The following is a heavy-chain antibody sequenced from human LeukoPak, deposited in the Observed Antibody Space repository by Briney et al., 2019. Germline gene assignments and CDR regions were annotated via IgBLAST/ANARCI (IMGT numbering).Heavy chain of an antibody. J-gene: IGHJ4*02. V-gene: IGHV4-4*07. Sequence: SETLSLTCTVSGGSISSYYWSWIRQPAGKGLESIGHISTSGSTNYNPSLKSRVTMSVDTSKNQFSLKLSSVTAADTAVYYCARSGGYYLFDYWGQGTLVTVSS. CDR1: GGSISSYY. D-gene: IGHD3-22*01. CDR2: ISTSGST. CDR3: ARSGGYYLFDY.